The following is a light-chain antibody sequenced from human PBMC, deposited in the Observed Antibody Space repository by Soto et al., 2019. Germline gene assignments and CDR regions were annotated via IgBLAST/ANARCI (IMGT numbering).Light chain of an antibody. CDR2: DAS. Sequence: IQLTQSPSSLSAYVGDRVTITCRASQGINSYLAWYQQKPGKVPQLLIYDASILQSGVPSRFSGSGSGTDFTLTISSLQAEDFATYYCQQTRSYPSTFGGGTKVEIK. V-gene: IGKV1-9*01. CDR3: QQTRSYPST. CDR1: QGINSY. J-gene: IGKJ4*01.